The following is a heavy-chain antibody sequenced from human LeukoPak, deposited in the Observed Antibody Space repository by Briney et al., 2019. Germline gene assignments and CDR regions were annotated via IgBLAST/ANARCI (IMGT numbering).Heavy chain of an antibody. V-gene: IGHV4-59*01. CDR3: ARESQPTTSYNYYYYYMDV. J-gene: IGHJ6*03. CDR2: IYYSGST. D-gene: IGHD1-7*01. CDR1: GGSISSYY. Sequence: SETLSLTCTVSGGSISSYYWSWIRQPPGKGPEWIGYIYYSGSTNYNPSLKSRVTISVDTSKNQFSLKLSSVTAADTAVYYCARESQPTTSYNYYYYYMDVWGKGTTVTVSS.